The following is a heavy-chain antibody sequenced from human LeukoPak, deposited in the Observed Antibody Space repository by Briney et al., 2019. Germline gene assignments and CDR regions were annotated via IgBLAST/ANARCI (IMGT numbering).Heavy chain of an antibody. CDR2: ISYDGSNK. D-gene: IGHD3-10*01. CDR1: GFTFSSYG. J-gene: IGHJ6*02. CDR3: AKDFEHYYGSWYYYGMDV. V-gene: IGHV3-30*18. Sequence: GGSLRLSCAASGFTFSSYGMHWVRQAPGKGLEWVAVISYDGSNKYYADSVKGRFTISRDNSKNTLYLQMNSLRAEDTAVYYCAKDFEHYYGSWYYYGMDVWGQGTTVTVSS.